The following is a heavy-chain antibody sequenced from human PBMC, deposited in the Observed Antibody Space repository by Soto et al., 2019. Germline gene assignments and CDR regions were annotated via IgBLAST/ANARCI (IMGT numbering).Heavy chain of an antibody. J-gene: IGHJ4*02. CDR2: IYHSGST. D-gene: IGHD3-16*01. CDR1: GSSISSGYY. Sequence: SETLSLTCAVSGSSISSGYYWGWIRQPPGKGLEWIGSIYHSGSTNYNPSLKSRVTISVDTSKNQFSLKLRSVTAADTAVYYCARPGLSGEGWYYLDYWGQGTLVTVSS. CDR3: ARPGLSGEGWYYLDY. V-gene: IGHV4-38-2*01.